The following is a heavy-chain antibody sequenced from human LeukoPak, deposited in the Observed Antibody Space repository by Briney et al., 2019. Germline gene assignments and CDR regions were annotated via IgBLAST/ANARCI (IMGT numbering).Heavy chain of an antibody. Sequence: GGSLRLSCAASGFTFSTYSMNWVRQAPGKGLEWVSSISSSSGYIYYADSVKGRFSISRDNTKNSLFLQMNSLRVEDMAVYYCARDAHLIAVAGIDYWGQGTLVTVSS. V-gene: IGHV3-21*01. J-gene: IGHJ4*02. CDR3: ARDAHLIAVAGIDY. CDR1: GFTFSTYS. D-gene: IGHD6-19*01. CDR2: ISSSSGYI.